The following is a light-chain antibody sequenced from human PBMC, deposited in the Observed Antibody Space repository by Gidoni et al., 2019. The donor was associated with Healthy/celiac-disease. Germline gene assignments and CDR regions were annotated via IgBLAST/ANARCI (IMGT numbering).Light chain of an antibody. V-gene: IGKV1-5*01. Sequence: DIQMTQSPSTLSASVGDRVTSTCRASQSISSWLAWYQQKPGKAPKLLIYDASSLESGGQSRFSGSGSGTEFTLTISSLQPDDFATYYCQQYNSYAWTFXXXTKVEIK. J-gene: IGKJ1*01. CDR2: DAS. CDR1: QSISSW. CDR3: QQYNSYAWT.